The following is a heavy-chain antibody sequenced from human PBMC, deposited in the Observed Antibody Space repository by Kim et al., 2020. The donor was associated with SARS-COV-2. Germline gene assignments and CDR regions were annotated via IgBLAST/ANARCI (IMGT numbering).Heavy chain of an antibody. CDR1: CGSISSSSYY. CDR3: ARQSRVGVVVAAPYYFVY. Sequence: SETLSLTCTVSCGSISSSSYYWGWIRQPPGKGLEWIGSIYYSGSTSYNPSLQSRVTISVDTSKNQFSLRLSSVTAADTAVYYCARQSRVGVVVAAPYYFVYWGQGTLVTVSS. CDR2: IYYSGST. D-gene: IGHD2-15*01. V-gene: IGHV4-39*01. J-gene: IGHJ4*02.